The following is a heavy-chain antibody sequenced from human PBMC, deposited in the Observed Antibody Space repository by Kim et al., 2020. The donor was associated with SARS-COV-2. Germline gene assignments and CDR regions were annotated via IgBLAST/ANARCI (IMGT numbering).Heavy chain of an antibody. CDR1: GFTFSSYE. J-gene: IGHJ6*02. D-gene: IGHD6-19*01. V-gene: IGHV3-48*03. CDR3: ARDRAVAGIFYYYYGMDV. CDR2: ISSSGSTI. Sequence: GGSLRLSCAASGFTFSSYEMNWVRQAPGKGLEWVSYISSSGSTIYYADSVKGRFTISRDNAKNSLYLQMNSLRAEDTAVYYCARDRAVAGIFYYYYGMDVWGQGTTVTVSS.